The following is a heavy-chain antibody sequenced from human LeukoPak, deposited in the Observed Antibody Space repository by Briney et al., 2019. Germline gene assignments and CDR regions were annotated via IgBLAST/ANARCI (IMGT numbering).Heavy chain of an antibody. CDR1: GYTFTSYY. CDR2: INAYNGNT. CDR3: ARRQGTTLNFDY. Sequence: GASVKVSCKASGYTFTSYYISWVRQAPGQGLEWMGWINAYNGNTNYAQNLQGRVTMTTDTSTSTAYMELRSLRSDDTAVYYCARRQGTTLNFDYWGQGTLVTVSS. D-gene: IGHD1-1*01. J-gene: IGHJ4*02. V-gene: IGHV1-18*01.